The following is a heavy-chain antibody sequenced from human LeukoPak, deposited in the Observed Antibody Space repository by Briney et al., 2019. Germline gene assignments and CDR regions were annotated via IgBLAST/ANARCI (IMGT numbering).Heavy chain of an antibody. J-gene: IGHJ5*02. V-gene: IGHV4-34*01. CDR2: INHSGST. Sequence: PSETLSLTCAVYGGSFSGYYWSWIRQPPGKGLEWIGEINHSGSTNYNPSLKSRVTISVDTSKNQFSLKLSSVTAADTAVYYCARGDYGGSNWFDPWGQGTLVTVSS. CDR3: ARGDYGGSNWFDP. D-gene: IGHD4-23*01. CDR1: GGSFSGYY.